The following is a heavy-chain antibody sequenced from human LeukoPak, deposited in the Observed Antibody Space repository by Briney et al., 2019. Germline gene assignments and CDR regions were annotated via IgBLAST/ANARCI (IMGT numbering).Heavy chain of an antibody. CDR1: GYTFSSYD. V-gene: IGHV1-8*01. Sequence: GASVKVSCRASGYTFSSYDINWVRQATGQGLEWMGWMNPKSGNTGYAQKFQGRVTMTRNTSISTAYMELSSLRSEDTAVYYCARACSSTSCRTEYYYYYYMDVWGKGTTVTISS. D-gene: IGHD2-2*01. J-gene: IGHJ6*03. CDR3: ARACSSTSCRTEYYYYYYMDV. CDR2: MNPKSGNT.